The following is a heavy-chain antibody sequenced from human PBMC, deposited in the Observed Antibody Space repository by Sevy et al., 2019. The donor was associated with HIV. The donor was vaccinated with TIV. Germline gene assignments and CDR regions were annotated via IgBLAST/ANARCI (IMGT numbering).Heavy chain of an antibody. CDR1: GFTFSYFS. J-gene: IGHJ4*02. V-gene: IGHV3-48*01. CDR2: IAGTTSHI. Sequence: GGSLRLSCAASGFTFSYFSLNWVRQAPGKGLEWIAYIAGTTSHIYYSGSVKGRVTMSRDNAKNSVYLQMSSLRAEDTAIYYCVRDDSYAFDFWGQGALVTVSS. CDR3: VRDDSYAFDF. D-gene: IGHD2-8*01.